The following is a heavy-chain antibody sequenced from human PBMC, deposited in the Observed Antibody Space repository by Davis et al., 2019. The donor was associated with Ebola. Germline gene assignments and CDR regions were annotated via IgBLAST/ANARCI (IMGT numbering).Heavy chain of an antibody. CDR3: ARNLVGGSWVRDFDL. D-gene: IGHD6-13*01. Sequence: PGGSLRLSCAVYGGSFSGYYWSWIRQPAGKGLEWIGRIYTGGSTNYNPSLKSRVTMSVDTSKNQSSLKLSSVTAADTAVYYCARNLVGGSWVRDFDLWGRGTLVTVSS. J-gene: IGHJ2*01. CDR2: IYTGGST. CDR1: GGSFSGYY. V-gene: IGHV4-59*10.